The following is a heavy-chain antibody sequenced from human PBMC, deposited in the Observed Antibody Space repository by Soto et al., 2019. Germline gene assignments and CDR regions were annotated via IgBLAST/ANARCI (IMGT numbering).Heavy chain of an antibody. CDR2: IIPIFGTA. Sequence: ASVKVSCKASGGTFSSYAISWVRQAPGQGLEWMGGIIPIFGTANYAQKFQGRVTITADKSTSTAYMELSSLRSEDTAVYYCARAMSYSSSSSFDYWGQGTLVTVSS. J-gene: IGHJ4*02. CDR3: ARAMSYSSSSSFDY. D-gene: IGHD6-6*01. CDR1: GGTFSSYA. V-gene: IGHV1-69*06.